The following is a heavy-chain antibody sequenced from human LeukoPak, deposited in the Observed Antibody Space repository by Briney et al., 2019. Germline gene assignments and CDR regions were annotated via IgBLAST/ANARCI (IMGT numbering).Heavy chain of an antibody. CDR2: ISSSGSTI. Sequence: PGGSLRLSCAASAFTFNSYSMNWVRQAPGKGLEWVSYISSSGSTIYYADSVKGRFTISRDNAKNSLYLQMNSLRAEDTAVYYCARDGSNFDWFYYYYYMDVWGKGTTVTVSS. CDR1: AFTFNSYS. CDR3: ARDGSNFDWFYYYYYMDV. J-gene: IGHJ6*03. D-gene: IGHD3-9*01. V-gene: IGHV3-48*04.